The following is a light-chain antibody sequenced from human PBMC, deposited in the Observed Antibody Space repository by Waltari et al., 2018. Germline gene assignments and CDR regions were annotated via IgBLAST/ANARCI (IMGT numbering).Light chain of an antibody. V-gene: IGLV2-14*03. CDR3: CSYTSSTAAI. J-gene: IGLJ2*01. CDR2: DVS. CDR1: SRGIGAYEY. Sequence: SALTQPDSVSGSPGQSITISCTGLSRGIGAYEYVSWYQQHPGKAPKVIIYDVSNRPSGVSNRFSGSKSGSSASLTISGLQAEDEADYYCCSYTSSTAAIFGGGTKLTVL.